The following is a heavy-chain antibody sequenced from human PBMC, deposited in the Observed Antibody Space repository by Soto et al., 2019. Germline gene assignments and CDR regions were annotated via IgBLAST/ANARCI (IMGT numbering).Heavy chain of an antibody. J-gene: IGHJ4*02. CDR2: INHSGST. CDR3: ARSEATGLDY. V-gene: IGHV4-31*03. Sequence: SETLSLTCTVSGGSISSGGYYWSWIRQHPGKGLEWIGYINHSGSTNYNPSLKSRVTISVDTSKNQFSLKLSSVTAADTAVYYCARSEATGLDYWGQGTLVTVSS. CDR1: GGSISSGGYY. D-gene: IGHD1-26*01.